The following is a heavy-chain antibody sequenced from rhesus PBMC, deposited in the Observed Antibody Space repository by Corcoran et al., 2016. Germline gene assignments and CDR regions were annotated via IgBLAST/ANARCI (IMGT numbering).Heavy chain of an antibody. D-gene: IGHD3-28*01. CDR1: GGSFSNYW. CDR2: IKGNSGNT. Sequence: QVQLQESGPGLVKPSETLSLTCAVSGGSFSNYWWRWIRQPPGKGLEWIGEIKGNSGNTNHNPSLKSRVTISKDASKNQFSLKLSSVTAADTAVYWCARLYYFDSGYGFDYWGQGVLVTVSS. V-gene: IGHV4-80*01. J-gene: IGHJ4*01. CDR3: ARLYYFDSGYGFDY.